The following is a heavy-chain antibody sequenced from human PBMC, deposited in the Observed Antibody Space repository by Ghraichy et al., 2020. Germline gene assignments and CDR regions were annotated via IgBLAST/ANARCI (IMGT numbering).Heavy chain of an antibody. Sequence: GGSLRLSCAASGFTFSNYAMSWVRQAPGKGLEWVSSISGSGANTYYADSVKGRFTISRDNSKNTLYLQMNSLRAEDTAIYYCAKHWGGGGEYFQHWGQGTLVTVSS. J-gene: IGHJ1*01. V-gene: IGHV3-23*01. CDR1: GFTFSNYA. CDR3: AKHWGGGGEYFQH. D-gene: IGHD3-16*01. CDR2: ISGSGANT.